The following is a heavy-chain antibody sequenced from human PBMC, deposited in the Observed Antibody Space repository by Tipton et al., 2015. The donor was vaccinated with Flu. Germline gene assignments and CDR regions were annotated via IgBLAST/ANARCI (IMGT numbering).Heavy chain of an antibody. J-gene: IGHJ4*02. V-gene: IGHV4-59*08. CDR2: IYYSGST. Sequence: TLSLTCTVSGGSISSYYWSWIRQPPGKGLEWIGYIYYSGSTNYNPSLKSRVTISVDTSKNQFSLKLSSVTAADTAVYYCATSASGSYYYTYWGQGSLVTVSS. CDR1: GGSISSYY. CDR3: ATSASGSYYYTY. D-gene: IGHD1-26*01.